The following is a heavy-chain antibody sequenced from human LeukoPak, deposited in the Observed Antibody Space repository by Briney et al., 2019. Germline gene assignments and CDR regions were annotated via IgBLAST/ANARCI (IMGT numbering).Heavy chain of an antibody. D-gene: IGHD3-3*01. J-gene: IGHJ5*02. V-gene: IGHV1-2*02. CDR1: GYTFTGYY. CDR2: INPNSGGT. Sequence: ASVKVSCKASGYTFTGYYMHWVRQAPGQGLEWMGWINPNSGGTNYAQKFQGRVTMTRDTSISTAYMELSRLRSDDTAVYYCARVFHPIFPPGGNWFDPWGQGTLVTVSS. CDR3: ARVFHPIFPPGGNWFDP.